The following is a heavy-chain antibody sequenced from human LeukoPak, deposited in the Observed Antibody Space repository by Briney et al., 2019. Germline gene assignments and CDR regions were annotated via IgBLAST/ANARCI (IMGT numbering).Heavy chain of an antibody. V-gene: IGHV3-15*01. CDR2: IKSKTNGGTT. Sequence: GGSLRLSCAASGFTFDNAWMSWVRQAPGKGLEWVGRIKSKTNGGTTDYAAPVKGRFTISRDDSKNTLYLQMNSLKTEDTAVYYCTTCLLAYSFDYWGQGTLVTVSS. CDR3: TTCLLAYSFDY. J-gene: IGHJ4*02. D-gene: IGHD2-15*01. CDR1: GFTFDNAW.